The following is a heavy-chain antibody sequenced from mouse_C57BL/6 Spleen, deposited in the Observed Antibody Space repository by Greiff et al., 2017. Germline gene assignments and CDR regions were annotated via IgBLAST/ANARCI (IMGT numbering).Heavy chain of an antibody. V-gene: IGHV1-80*01. J-gene: IGHJ4*01. CDR2: IYPGDGDT. CDR1: GYAFSSYW. CDR3: ARRTYYSSSAMDY. D-gene: IGHD1-1*01. Sequence: VQLQQSGAELVKPGASVKISCKASGYAFSSYWMNWVKQRPGKGLEWIGQIYPGDGDTNYNGKFKGKATLTADKSSSTAYMQLSSLTSEDSAVYFCARRTYYSSSAMDYWGQGTSVTVSS.